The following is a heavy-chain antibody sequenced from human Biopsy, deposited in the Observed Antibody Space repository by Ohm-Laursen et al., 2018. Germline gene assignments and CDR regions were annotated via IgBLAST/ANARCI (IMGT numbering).Heavy chain of an antibody. CDR2: ISASGNHI. CDR1: GFTFSDYA. CDR3: ARDGEAKYCKHGVCPSDF. J-gene: IGHJ4*02. D-gene: IGHD2-8*01. Sequence: GSLRLSCAASGFTFSDYAMNWVRQAPGKGLEWVSSISASGNHIYYTDSVKGRFTVSRDNGKNSVYLQMNSLRVEDTAVYYCARDGEAKYCKHGVCPSDFWGQGTLVTVSS. V-gene: IGHV3-21*01.